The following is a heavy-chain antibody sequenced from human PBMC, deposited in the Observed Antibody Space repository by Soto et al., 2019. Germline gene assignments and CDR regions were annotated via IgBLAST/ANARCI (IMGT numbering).Heavy chain of an antibody. CDR2: ISWNSGSI. CDR3: AKDYYYGSGSFSRYYYMDV. CDR1: GFTFDDYA. V-gene: IGHV3-9*01. D-gene: IGHD3-10*01. J-gene: IGHJ6*03. Sequence: GGSLRLSCAASGFTFDDYAMHWVRQAPGKGLEWVSGISWNSGSIGYADSVKGRFTISRDNAKNSLYLQMNRLRAEDTALYYCAKDYYYGSGSFSRYYYMDVWGKGTTVTVSS.